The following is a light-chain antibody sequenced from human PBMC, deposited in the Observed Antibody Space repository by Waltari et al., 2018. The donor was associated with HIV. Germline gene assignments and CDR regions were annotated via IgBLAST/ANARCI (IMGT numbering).Light chain of an antibody. J-gene: IGKJ2*01. CDR2: WPT. CDR3: QQYYDAPYT. V-gene: IGKV4-1*01. CDR1: QSILSTAGNRHS. Sequence: IVMTPSPDSLGVSLGERATITSKSSQSILSTAGNRHSLAWYQQRPGQPPNLLMYWPTTRESGVPDRISGSGSGTDFTLTINRLQAEDVAVYYCQQYYDAPYTFGQGTKVDI.